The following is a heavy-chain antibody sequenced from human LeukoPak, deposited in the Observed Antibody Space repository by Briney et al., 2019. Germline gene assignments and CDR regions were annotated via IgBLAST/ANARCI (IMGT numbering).Heavy chain of an antibody. CDR3: ARVRDYDFWSGYDAFDI. CDR1: GYTFTSYG. CDR2: ISAYNGNT. D-gene: IGHD3-3*01. J-gene: IGHJ3*02. V-gene: IGHV1-18*01. Sequence: ASVKVSCKASGYTFTSYGISWVRQAPGQGLEWMGWISAYNGNTNYAQKLQGRVSMTTDTSTSTAYMELRSLRSDDTAVYYCARVRDYDFWSGYDAFDIWGQGTMVTVSS.